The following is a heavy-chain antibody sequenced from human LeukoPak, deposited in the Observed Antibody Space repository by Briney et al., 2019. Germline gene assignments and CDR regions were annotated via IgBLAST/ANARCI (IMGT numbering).Heavy chain of an antibody. J-gene: IGHJ4*02. CDR2: IYSDGKI. D-gene: IGHD3-10*01. CDR3: ARDGDPFDY. V-gene: IGHV3-66*01. Sequence: GESLRLSCAASGFTVSSIYMNWVRQAPGKGLEWVSVIYSDGKIFYADSVKGRFTISRDNSKSTVYLQMNSLRAEDTAVYYCARDGDPFDYWGQGTLVTVSS. CDR1: GFTVSSIY.